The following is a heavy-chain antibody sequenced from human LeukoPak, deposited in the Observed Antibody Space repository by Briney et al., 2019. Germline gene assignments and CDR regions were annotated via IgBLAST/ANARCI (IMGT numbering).Heavy chain of an antibody. J-gene: IGHJ4*02. Sequence: SETLPLTCAVYGGSFSGYYWSWIRQPPGKGLEWIGEINHSGSTNYNPSLKSRVAISVDTSKNQFSLKLSSVTAADTAVYYCARGGMAGYFDYWGQGTLVTVSS. CDR1: GGSFSGYY. CDR2: INHSGST. V-gene: IGHV4-34*01. CDR3: ARGGMAGYFDY. D-gene: IGHD5-24*01.